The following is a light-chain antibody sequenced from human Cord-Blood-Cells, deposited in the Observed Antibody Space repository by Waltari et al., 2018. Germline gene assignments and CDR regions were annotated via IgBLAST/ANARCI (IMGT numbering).Light chain of an antibody. J-gene: IGKJ5*01. CDR3: QQSYSTPIT. Sequence: DIQMTQSPSSLSASVGDRVTITCRASQSISSYLNWYQQKPGNAPKLLIYAASSLQSGVPSRFSGNGSGTDFTLTISSLQPEDFATYYCQQSYSTPITFGQGTRLEIK. CDR2: AAS. V-gene: IGKV1-39*01. CDR1: QSISSY.